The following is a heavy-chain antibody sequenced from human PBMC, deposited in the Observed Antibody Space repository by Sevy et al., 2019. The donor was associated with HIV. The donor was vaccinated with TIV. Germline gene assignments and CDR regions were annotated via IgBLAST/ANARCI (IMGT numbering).Heavy chain of an antibody. D-gene: IGHD1-26*01. Sequence: GGCLRLSCTVSGFTFRNSAMNWVRQAPGKGLEWVSTISVVDLGNTHYADSVNGRFTISRDDSKNTVYLQMNNLRVEDTAKYYCASWVGAHFDYWGQGAVVTVSS. CDR1: GFTFRNSA. CDR3: ASWVGAHFDY. J-gene: IGHJ4*02. CDR2: ISVVDLGNT. V-gene: IGHV3-23*01.